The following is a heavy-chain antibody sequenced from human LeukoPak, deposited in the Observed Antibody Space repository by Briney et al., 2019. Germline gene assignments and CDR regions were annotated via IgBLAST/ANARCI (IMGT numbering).Heavy chain of an antibody. CDR1: GGSFSGYY. CDR3: ARGPYFDC. Sequence: SETLSLTCAVYGGSFSGYYWSWIRQPPGKGLEWIGEIHHSGSTNYSPSLKSRVTISVDTSKNQFSLKLSSVTAADTAVYYCARGPYFDCWGQGTLVTVSS. V-gene: IGHV4-34*01. CDR2: IHHSGST. J-gene: IGHJ4*02.